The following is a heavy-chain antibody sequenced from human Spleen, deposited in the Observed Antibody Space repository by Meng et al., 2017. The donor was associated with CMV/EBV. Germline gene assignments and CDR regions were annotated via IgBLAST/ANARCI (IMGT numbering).Heavy chain of an antibody. J-gene: IGHJ4*02. Sequence: GGSLRLSCIGTEFTVSGKYMSWVRQAPGKGLEWVSAIYSGDGTYYADSVKGRFTISRDNSRNTLYLQMNRLRAEDTAVYYCASGDITIFGEGPHFDYWGQRTLVTVSS. CDR3: ASGDITIFGEGPHFDY. CDR2: IYSGDGT. V-gene: IGHV3-66*02. CDR1: EFTVSGKY. D-gene: IGHD3-3*01.